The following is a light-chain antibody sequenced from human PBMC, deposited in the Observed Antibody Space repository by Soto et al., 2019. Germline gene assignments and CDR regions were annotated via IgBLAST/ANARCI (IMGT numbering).Light chain of an antibody. CDR3: QQANSFPIT. V-gene: IGKV1-12*01. CDR2: AAS. CDR1: HVISSW. Sequence: ILMTHSPSSVSASVGYRVGITFRASHVISSWLAWYQQKPVKAPKLLIYAASSLQSGVPSRFGGSGSGTDFTLTISSLQPDDFATYYCQQANSFPITFGQGPRLQIK. J-gene: IGKJ5*01.